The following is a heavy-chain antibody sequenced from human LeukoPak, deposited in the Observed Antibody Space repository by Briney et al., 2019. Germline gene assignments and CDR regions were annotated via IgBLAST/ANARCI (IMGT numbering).Heavy chain of an antibody. D-gene: IGHD2-15*01. Sequence: SETLSLTCTVSGGSISSYYWSWIRQPPGKGLEWIGYIYYSGSTNNNPSLKSRVTISVDTSKNQFSLKLSSVTAADTAVYYCARHKGVAASGGAFDIWGQGTMVTVSS. CDR2: IYYSGST. CDR3: ARHKGVAASGGAFDI. J-gene: IGHJ3*02. V-gene: IGHV4-59*08. CDR1: GGSISSYY.